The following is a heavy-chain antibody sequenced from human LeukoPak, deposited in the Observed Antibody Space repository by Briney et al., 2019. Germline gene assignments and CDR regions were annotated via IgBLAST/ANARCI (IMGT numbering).Heavy chain of an antibody. V-gene: IGHV3-74*01. CDR1: GFTFSSNW. D-gene: IGHD4-17*01. Sequence: GGSLRLSCAASGFTFSSNWMHWVRQTPGKGLVWVSRINSGGSSTSYADSVKGRLTISRDNAKNTLYLQMNSLRAEDTAVYYCARVDYGDYVAAVDIWGQGTMVTV. J-gene: IGHJ3*02. CDR2: INSGGSST. CDR3: ARVDYGDYVAAVDI.